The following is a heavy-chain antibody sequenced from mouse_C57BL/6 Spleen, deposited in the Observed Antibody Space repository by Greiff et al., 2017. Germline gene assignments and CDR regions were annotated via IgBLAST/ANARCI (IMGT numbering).Heavy chain of an antibody. D-gene: IGHD2-2*01. CDR1: GFTFSSYA. V-gene: IGHV5-4*03. J-gene: IGHJ2*01. CDR3: ARSYGYHYFDY. Sequence: EVKLVESGGGLVKPGGSLKLSCAASGFTFSSYAMSWVRQTPEKRLEWVATISDGGSYTYYPDNVKGRFTISRDNAKNNLYLQMSHLKSEDTAMYYCARSYGYHYFDYWGQGTTLTVSS. CDR2: ISDGGSYT.